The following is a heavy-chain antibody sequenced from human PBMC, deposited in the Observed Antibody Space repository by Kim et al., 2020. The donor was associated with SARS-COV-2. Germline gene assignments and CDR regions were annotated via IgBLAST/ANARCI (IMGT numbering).Heavy chain of an antibody. CDR3: ARAGDCSGGSCFDPGVGGGYYYGMDV. D-gene: IGHD2-15*01. Sequence: SETLSLTCAVYGGSFSGYYWSWIRQPPGKGLEWIGEINHSGSTTYNPSLKSRVPISVDTSKNQFSLKLSSVTAADTAVYYCARAGDCSGGSCFDPGVGGGYYYGMDVWGQGTTVTVSS. J-gene: IGHJ6*02. CDR2: INHSGST. V-gene: IGHV4-34*01. CDR1: GGSFSGYY.